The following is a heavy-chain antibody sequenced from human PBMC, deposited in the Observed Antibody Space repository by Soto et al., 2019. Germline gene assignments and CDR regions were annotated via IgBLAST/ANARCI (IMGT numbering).Heavy chain of an antibody. CDR3: ARDKDLQPTVWGF. CDR1: GDSMATGGHY. V-gene: IGHV4-31*03. Sequence: NPSETLSLTCTVSGDSMATGGHYYNWIRQVPGKGLEWIGYVYYSGATHYIPSLRARATISRDTSKNQFSLRLISVTAADTALYYCARDKDLQPTVWGFWGQGIQVTVSS. CDR2: VYYSGAT. D-gene: IGHD3-16*01. J-gene: IGHJ4*02.